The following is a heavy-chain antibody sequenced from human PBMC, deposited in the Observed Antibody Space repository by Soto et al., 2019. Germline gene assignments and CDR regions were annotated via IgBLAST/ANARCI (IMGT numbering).Heavy chain of an antibody. CDR3: ARGRTLYCSGTSCSNFDY. V-gene: IGHV3-33*08. CDR2: IWYDGSNK. CDR1: EFAFSDYW. Sequence: GGSLRLSCAASEFAFSDYWMSWVRQAPGKGLEWVAVIWYDGSNKYYADSVKGRFTISRDNSKNTLYLQMNSLRAEDTALYYCARGRTLYCSGTSCSNFDYWGQGTLVTVSS. J-gene: IGHJ4*02. D-gene: IGHD2-2*01.